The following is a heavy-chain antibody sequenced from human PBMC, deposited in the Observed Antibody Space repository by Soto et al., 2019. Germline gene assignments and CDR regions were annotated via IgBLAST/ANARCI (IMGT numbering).Heavy chain of an antibody. CDR2: ITHSGDT. Sequence: SETLSLTCAAYGCSFSAYYFSWIRQAPGKGLEWIGTITHSGDTYYTPSLKSRFTISMDTSKSTLYLKMATLTAEDTAVYYCARRSVDTVDSRGFYEYWGQGTLVTVSS. CDR1: GCSFSAYY. D-gene: IGHD3-22*01. V-gene: IGHV4-34*01. CDR3: ARRSVDTVDSRGFYEY. J-gene: IGHJ4*02.